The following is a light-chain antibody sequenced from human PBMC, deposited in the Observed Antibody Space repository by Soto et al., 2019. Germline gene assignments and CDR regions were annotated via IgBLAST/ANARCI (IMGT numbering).Light chain of an antibody. V-gene: IGLV2-14*01. CDR3: SSFAGSPVV. J-gene: IGLJ2*01. Sequence: QSALTQPASVSGSPGQSITFSCTGTSSDVGGYNYVSWYQQHPGKAPKLMIYEVNNRPSGVSNRFSGSKSGNTASLTISGLQAEDEADYYCSSFAGSPVVFGGGTKLTVL. CDR2: EVN. CDR1: SSDVGGYNY.